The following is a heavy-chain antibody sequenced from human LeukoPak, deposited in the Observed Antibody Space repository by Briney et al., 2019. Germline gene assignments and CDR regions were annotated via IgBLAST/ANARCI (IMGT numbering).Heavy chain of an antibody. J-gene: IGHJ5*02. CDR1: GYTFTSYG. CDR3: AREWVRNGYSYGYGNWFDP. D-gene: IGHD5-18*01. V-gene: IGHV1-18*01. Sequence: ASVKVSCKASGYTFTSYGISWVRQAPGQGLEWMGWISAYNGNTNYAQKLQGRVTMTTDTSTSTAYMELRSLRSDDTAVYYCAREWVRNGYSYGYGNWFDPWGQGTLVTVSS. CDR2: ISAYNGNT.